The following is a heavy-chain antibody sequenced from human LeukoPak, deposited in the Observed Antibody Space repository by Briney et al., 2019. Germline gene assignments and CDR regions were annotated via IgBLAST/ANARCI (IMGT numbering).Heavy chain of an antibody. V-gene: IGHV3-21*01. D-gene: IGHD1-26*01. CDR3: ARGAVGAHDY. J-gene: IGHJ4*02. CDR1: GFTLSSYT. Sequence: PGGSLRLSCAASGFTLSSYTMTWVRQAPGKGLEWVSSITSGSSYMYYTNSVKGRFTISRDNAKNSVYLQMNSLRAEGTAVYYCARGAVGAHDYWGQGTLVTVSS. CDR2: ITSGSSYM.